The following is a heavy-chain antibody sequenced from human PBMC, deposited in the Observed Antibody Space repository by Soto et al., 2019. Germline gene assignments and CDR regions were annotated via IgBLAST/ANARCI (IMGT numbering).Heavy chain of an antibody. D-gene: IGHD6-13*01. CDR3: ARTHSSSWYVGDAFDI. CDR2: IYYSGST. V-gene: IGHV4-39*01. J-gene: IGHJ3*02. Sequence: SETLSLTCTVSGGSISSSSYYWGWIRQPPGKGLEWIGSIYYSGSTYYNPSLKSRVTISVDTSKNQFSLKLSSVTAADTAVYYCARTHSSSWYVGDAFDIWGQGTMVTVSS. CDR1: GGSISSSSYY.